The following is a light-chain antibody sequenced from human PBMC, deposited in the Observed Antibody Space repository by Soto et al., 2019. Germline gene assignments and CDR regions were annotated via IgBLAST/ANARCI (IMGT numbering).Light chain of an antibody. Sequence: IQMTQSPSSLSASVGDRVTITCRASQDIRKDLAWYQQKPGKAPKLLIYKASLLETGVPSRFSGSGSGTEFTLTISSLQTDDFGTYYCQQYNSHPWTFGQGTKVDIK. CDR2: KAS. V-gene: IGKV1-5*03. CDR1: QDIRKD. CDR3: QQYNSHPWT. J-gene: IGKJ1*01.